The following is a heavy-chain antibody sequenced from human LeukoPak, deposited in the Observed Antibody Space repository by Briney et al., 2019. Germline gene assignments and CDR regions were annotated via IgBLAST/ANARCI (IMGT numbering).Heavy chain of an antibody. D-gene: IGHD3-10*02. CDR1: GFTFSRYC. J-gene: IGHJ6*04. V-gene: IGHV3-7*01. CDR2: IKQDGSEK. Sequence: GGSLRLSCAASGFTFSRYCMSWVRQAPGKGLEWVANIKQDGSEKYYVDSVKGRFTISRDNANNSLYLQMNSLRAEDTAVYYCAELGITMIGGVWGKGTTVTISS. CDR3: AELGITMIGGV.